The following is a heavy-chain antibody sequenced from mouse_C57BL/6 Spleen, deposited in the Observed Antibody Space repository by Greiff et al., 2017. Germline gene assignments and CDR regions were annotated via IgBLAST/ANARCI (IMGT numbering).Heavy chain of an antibody. CDR3: ARDGNSSYWYFDV. CDR2: ISSGGSYT. V-gene: IGHV5-6*01. CDR1: GFTFSSYG. Sequence: VQLQQSGGDLVKPGGSLKLSCAASGFTFSSYGMSWVRQTPDKRLEWVATISSGGSYTYYPDSVKGRFTISRDNAKNTLYLQMSSLKSEDTAMYYCARDGNSSYWYFDVWGTGTTVTVSS. D-gene: IGHD2-1*01. J-gene: IGHJ1*03.